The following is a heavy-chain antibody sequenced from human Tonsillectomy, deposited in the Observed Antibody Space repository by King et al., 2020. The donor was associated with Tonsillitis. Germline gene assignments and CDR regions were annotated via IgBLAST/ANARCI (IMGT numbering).Heavy chain of an antibody. CDR1: GFTFRSYA. J-gene: IGHJ4*02. CDR3: ARDENDSDTSWFFDY. D-gene: IGHD1-1*01. CDR2: ISYDGTNN. V-gene: IGHV3-30-3*01. Sequence: VQLVESGGGVVQPGRSLRLSCAASGFTFRSYAMYWVRQAPGKGLEWVAVISYDGTNNNYADSVKGRFTISRDNSKKTVYLQMNSLRAEDTAVYYCARDENDSDTSWFFDYWGQGTLVIVSP.